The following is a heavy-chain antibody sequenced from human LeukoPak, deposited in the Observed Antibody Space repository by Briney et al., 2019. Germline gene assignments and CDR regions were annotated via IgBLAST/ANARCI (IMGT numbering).Heavy chain of an antibody. CDR3: ARDGGGVSAPGGY. J-gene: IGHJ4*02. CDR2: INPGGRSI. CDR1: GYTFTSYY. V-gene: IGHV1-46*01. Sequence: AASVKVSCKASGYTFTSYYMHWVRQAPGQGLEWMGIINPGGRSITYAQKFQGRVTLTRDTSTSTVYMELSSLRSEDTAVYYCARDGGGVSAPGGYWGQGTLVTVSS. D-gene: IGHD3-16*01.